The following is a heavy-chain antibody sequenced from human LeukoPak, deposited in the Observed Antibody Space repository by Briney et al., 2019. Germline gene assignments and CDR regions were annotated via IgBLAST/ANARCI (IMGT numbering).Heavy chain of an antibody. CDR2: IYHSGST. CDR3: ARGTVVCFDY. Sequence: SETLSLTCTVSGYSISSGYYWGWIRQPPGKGLEWIGSIYHSGSTYYNPSLKSRVTISVDTSKNQFSLKLSSVTAADTAVYYCARGTVVCFDYWGQGTLVTVPS. CDR1: GYSISSGYY. J-gene: IGHJ4*02. D-gene: IGHD3/OR15-3a*01. V-gene: IGHV4-38-2*02.